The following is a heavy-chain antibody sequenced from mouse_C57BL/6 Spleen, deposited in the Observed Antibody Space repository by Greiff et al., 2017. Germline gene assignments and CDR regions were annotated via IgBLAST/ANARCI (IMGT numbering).Heavy chain of an antibody. V-gene: IGHV1-39*01. J-gene: IGHJ4*01. Sequence: VQLQQSGPELVKPGASVKISCQASGYSFTDYNMNWVKQSNGKSLEWIGAINPNYGTTSYNQKFKGKGTLTVDQSSSPAYMHRKRLTSEDAAVYDCAREQYYSYSLDYWGQGTSVTVSS. D-gene: IGHD2-12*01. CDR2: INPNYGTT. CDR3: AREQYYSYSLDY. CDR1: GYSFTDYN.